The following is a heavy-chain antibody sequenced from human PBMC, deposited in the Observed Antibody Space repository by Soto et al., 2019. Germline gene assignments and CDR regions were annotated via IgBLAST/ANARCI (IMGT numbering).Heavy chain of an antibody. D-gene: IGHD4-17*01. J-gene: IGHJ4*02. V-gene: IGHV3-74*01. CDR3: ALSHTVTTDY. Sequence: SCKASGYTFTSYAMHWVRQAPGKGLVWVSRINSDGSSTNYADSVKGRFTVSRDNAKNTLYLQMSSLRAEDTAVYYCALSHTVTTDYWGQGTLVTVSS. CDR2: INSDGSST. CDR1: GYTFTSYA.